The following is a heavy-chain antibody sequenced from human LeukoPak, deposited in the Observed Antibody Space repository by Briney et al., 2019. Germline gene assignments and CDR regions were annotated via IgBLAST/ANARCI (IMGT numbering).Heavy chain of an antibody. Sequence: GGSLILSCAASGFTFSNYEMNWVRQAPGKGPEWVSYIGSSDSTIYYVDSVKGRFTISRDNAKNSLYLQMNSLRAEDTAIYYCARGRSGYDLLTGYYNPWGQGALVTVSS. CDR3: ARGRSGYDLLTGYYNP. CDR2: IGSSDSTI. CDR1: GFTFSNYE. D-gene: IGHD3-9*01. V-gene: IGHV3-48*03. J-gene: IGHJ4*02.